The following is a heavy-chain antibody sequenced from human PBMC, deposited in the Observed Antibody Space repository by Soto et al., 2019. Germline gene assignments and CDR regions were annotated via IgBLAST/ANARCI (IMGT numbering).Heavy chain of an antibody. V-gene: IGHV1-2*02. Sequence: ASVKVSCKASGFTFSDYYMHWVREAPGQGLEWMGWLDPKSGGTTYAQKFQGRLTLSRDTSINTAYMELSRLSIDDTALYYCARERYQVLSDGMDVWGQGTTVTVSS. D-gene: IGHD2-2*01. J-gene: IGHJ6*02. CDR1: GFTFSDYY. CDR2: LDPKSGGT. CDR3: ARERYQVLSDGMDV.